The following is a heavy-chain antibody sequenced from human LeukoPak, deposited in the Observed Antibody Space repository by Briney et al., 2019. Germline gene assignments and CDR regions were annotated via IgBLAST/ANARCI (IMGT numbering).Heavy chain of an antibody. Sequence: RSGGSLRLSCAASGFTFSTYWMPWVRQAPGKGLVWVSRINADVSSTSYADSVKGRFTISRDNAKNTLYLQMNSLRAEDTAVYYCARGKHTAAIPDYWGQGTLVTVSS. CDR2: INADVSST. D-gene: IGHD6-13*01. J-gene: IGHJ4*02. V-gene: IGHV3-74*01. CDR1: GFTFSTYW. CDR3: ARGKHTAAIPDY.